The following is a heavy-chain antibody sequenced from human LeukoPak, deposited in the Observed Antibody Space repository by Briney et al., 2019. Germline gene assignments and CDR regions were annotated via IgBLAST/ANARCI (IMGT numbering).Heavy chain of an antibody. CDR1: GFTFSSYA. J-gene: IGHJ3*02. Sequence: GGSLRLSCAASGFTFSSYAMSWVRQAPGKGLEWVSAISGSGGSTYYADSVKGRFTISRDNSKNTPYLQMNSLRAEDTAVYYCAKDMIVRYQLLWGDAFDIWGQGTMVTVSS. CDR3: AKDMIVRYQLLWGDAFDI. CDR2: ISGSGGST. V-gene: IGHV3-23*01. D-gene: IGHD2-2*01.